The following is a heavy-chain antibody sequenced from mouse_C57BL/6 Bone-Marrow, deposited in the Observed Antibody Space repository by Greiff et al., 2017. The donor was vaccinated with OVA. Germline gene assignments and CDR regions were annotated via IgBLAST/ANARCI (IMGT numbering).Heavy chain of an antibody. CDR2: IYPGDGDT. CDR1: GYAFSSSW. J-gene: IGHJ4*01. Sequence: QVQLQQSGPELVKPGASVKISCKASGYAFSSSWMNWVKQRPGKGLEWIGRIYPGDGDTNYNGKFKGKATLTADKSSITAYMQLSSLTSDDSAVYFCARNYYGSSYHAMDYWGQGTSVTVSS. CDR3: ARNYYGSSYHAMDY. V-gene: IGHV1-82*01. D-gene: IGHD1-1*01.